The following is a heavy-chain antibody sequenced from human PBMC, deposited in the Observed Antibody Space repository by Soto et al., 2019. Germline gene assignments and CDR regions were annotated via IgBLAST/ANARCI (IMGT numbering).Heavy chain of an antibody. CDR1: GFTFSTYE. D-gene: IGHD6-13*01. Sequence: GSLRLSCAASGFTFSTYEFNWVRQAPGRGLEWISYISVSGNIIKYADSVKGRFTLSRDNAENSLHLHMSSLRVDDTAVYFCVRDTMRASAAASLDYRGQGTQVTVSS. V-gene: IGHV3-48*03. CDR2: ISVSGNII. J-gene: IGHJ4*02. CDR3: VRDTMRASAAASLDY.